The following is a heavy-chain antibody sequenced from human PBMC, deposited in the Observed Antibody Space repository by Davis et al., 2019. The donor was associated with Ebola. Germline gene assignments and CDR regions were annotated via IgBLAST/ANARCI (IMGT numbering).Heavy chain of an antibody. CDR1: GFTFTNFG. J-gene: IGHJ4*02. D-gene: IGHD1-1*01. V-gene: IGHV3-30*02. CDR3: ARDGPLGNV. Sequence: PGGSLRLSCAASGFTFTNFGMHWVRQAPGKGLEWVAFIQYDASAQYYADSLKGRFTISRDNSKNMVYLQFNSLRTEYTAVYYCARDGPLGNVWGQGTLVTVSA. CDR2: IQYDASAQ.